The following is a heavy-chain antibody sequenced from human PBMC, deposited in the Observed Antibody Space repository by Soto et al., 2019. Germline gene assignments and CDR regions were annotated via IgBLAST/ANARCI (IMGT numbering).Heavy chain of an antibody. CDR2: ISAYNGNT. Sequence: GASVKVSCKASGYTFTSYGFSWVRQAPGQGLEWMGWISAYNGNTNYAQKLQGRVTMTTDTSTSTAYMELRSLRSDDTAVYYCARRTGYGSGLYYFDYWGQGTLVTVSS. CDR3: ARRTGYGSGLYYFDY. D-gene: IGHD6-19*01. J-gene: IGHJ4*02. V-gene: IGHV1-18*01. CDR1: GYTFTSYG.